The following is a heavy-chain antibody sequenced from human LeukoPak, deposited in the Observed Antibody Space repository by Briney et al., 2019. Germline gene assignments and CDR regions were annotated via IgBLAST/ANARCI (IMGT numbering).Heavy chain of an antibody. J-gene: IGHJ6*02. CDR3: TRRNDYGDCVDYYYGMDV. CDR1: GFTFSGSA. Sequence: PGGSLRLSRAASGFTFSGSAMHWVRQASGKGLEWVGRIRSKANSYATAYAASVKGRFTISRDDSKNTAYLQMNSLKTEDTAVYYCTRRNDYGDCVDYYYGMDVWGQGTTVTVSS. D-gene: IGHD4-17*01. CDR2: IRSKANSYAT. V-gene: IGHV3-73*01.